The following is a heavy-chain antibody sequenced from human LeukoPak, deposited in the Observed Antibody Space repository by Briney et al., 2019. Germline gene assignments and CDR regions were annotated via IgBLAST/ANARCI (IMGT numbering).Heavy chain of an antibody. V-gene: IGHV1-18*01. D-gene: IGHD3-3*01. Sequence: ASVKVSCKASGYTFTTYGISWVRQAPGQGLEWMGWISAYNGKTNYAQKLQGRVTMTTDTSTSTAYMELSSLRSEDTAVYYCARVSSLDFWSGYPMDVWGQGTTVTVSS. CDR1: GYTFTTYG. CDR3: ARVSSLDFWSGYPMDV. CDR2: ISAYNGKT. J-gene: IGHJ6*02.